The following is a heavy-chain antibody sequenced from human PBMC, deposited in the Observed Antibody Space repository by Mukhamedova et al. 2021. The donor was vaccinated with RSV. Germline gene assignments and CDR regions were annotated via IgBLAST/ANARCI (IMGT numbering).Heavy chain of an antibody. Sequence: SVKGRFTISRDNSKNSLYLQMNSLRTEDTALYYCAKEGLTPFDYWGQGTLVTVSS. CDR3: AKEGLTPFDY. V-gene: IGHV3-43*01. J-gene: IGHJ4*02.